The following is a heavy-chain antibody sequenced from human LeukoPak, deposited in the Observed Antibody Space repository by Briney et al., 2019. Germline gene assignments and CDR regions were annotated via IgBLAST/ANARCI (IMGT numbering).Heavy chain of an antibody. CDR3: ASDYYDSSGYYSPVGY. CDR1: GYTFTSYY. V-gene: IGHV1-46*01. J-gene: IGHJ4*02. Sequence: ASVKVSCKASGYTFTSYYMHWVRQAPGQGLEWMGIINPSGGSTSYAQEFQGRVTMTRDMSTSTVYVELSSPRSEDTAVYYCASDYYDSSGYYSPVGYWGQGTLVTVSS. CDR2: INPSGGST. D-gene: IGHD3-22*01.